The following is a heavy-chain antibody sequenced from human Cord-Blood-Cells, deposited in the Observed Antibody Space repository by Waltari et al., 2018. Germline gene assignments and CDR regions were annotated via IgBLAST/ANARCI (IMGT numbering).Heavy chain of an antibody. CDR1: GGSISSGGYY. CDR3: ARDRYSSSWSNWFDP. V-gene: IGHV4-31*03. Sequence: QVQLQESGPGLVTPSQTLSLTCTVSGGSISSGGYYWCWTRQHPGKGLERIGYIYYSGSTYYNPSLKSRVTISVDTSKNQFSLKLSSVTAADTAVYYCARDRYSSSWSNWFDPWGQGTLVTVSS. CDR2: IYYSGST. D-gene: IGHD6-13*01. J-gene: IGHJ5*02.